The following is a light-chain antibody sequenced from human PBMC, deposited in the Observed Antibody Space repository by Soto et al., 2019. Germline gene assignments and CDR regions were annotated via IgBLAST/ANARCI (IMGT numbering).Light chain of an antibody. CDR2: KAS. CDR1: QSISSW. Sequence: DIQMPQSPYTLSASVGDRVTITCRASQSISSWLAWYQQKPGKAPKLLIYKASSLESGVPSRFSGSGSGTEFTLTISSLQPDDFATYYCQQYNSYSRTFGQGTKVDNK. J-gene: IGKJ1*01. CDR3: QQYNSYSRT. V-gene: IGKV1-5*03.